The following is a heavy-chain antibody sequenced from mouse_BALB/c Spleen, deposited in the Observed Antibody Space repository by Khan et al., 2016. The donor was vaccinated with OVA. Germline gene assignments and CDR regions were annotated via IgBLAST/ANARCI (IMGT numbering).Heavy chain of an antibody. CDR2: ISSDSYTI. Sequence: DVQLVESGGGLVQPGGSRKLSCAASGFIFSSFGMHWVRQAPEKGLEWVAYISSDSYTIYYADTVKGRFTISRDNPRKTLFLQMTSLGAEDTAMYYCARVNWAWFAYWGQGTLVTVSA. J-gene: IGHJ3*01. D-gene: IGHD4-1*01. CDR1: GFIFSSFG. CDR3: ARVNWAWFAY. V-gene: IGHV5-17*02.